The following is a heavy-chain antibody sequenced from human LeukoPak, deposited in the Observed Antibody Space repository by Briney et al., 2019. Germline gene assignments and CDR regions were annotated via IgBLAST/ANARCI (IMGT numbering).Heavy chain of an antibody. Sequence: PGGSLRLSCAASGFTFSSYGMHWVRQAPGKGLEWVAVISYDGSNKYYADSVKGRFTISRDNSKNTLYLQMNSLRAEDTAVYYCAKGPCSGGSRYSGYWGQGTLVTVTS. CDR1: GFTFSSYG. D-gene: IGHD2-15*01. CDR2: ISYDGSNK. CDR3: AKGPCSGGSRYSGY. J-gene: IGHJ4*02. V-gene: IGHV3-30*18.